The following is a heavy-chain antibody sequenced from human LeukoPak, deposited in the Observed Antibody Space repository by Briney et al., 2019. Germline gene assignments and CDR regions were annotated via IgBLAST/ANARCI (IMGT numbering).Heavy chain of an antibody. V-gene: IGHV4-38-2*01. CDR1: VFSISSGYY. CDR2: IYRSGRT. D-gene: IGHD2-8*01. Sequence: PSETLSLTCAVSVFSISSGYYWAWVRQPPGKGLEWIGSIYRSGRTNFNPSLKRRVTMSVDTSKNQFSLNLSSVTAADTAVYYCARVNGTSPEDYWGQGALVTVSS. J-gene: IGHJ4*02. CDR3: ARVNGTSPEDY.